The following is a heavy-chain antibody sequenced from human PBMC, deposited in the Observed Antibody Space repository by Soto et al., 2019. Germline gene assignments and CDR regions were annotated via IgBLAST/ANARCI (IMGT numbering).Heavy chain of an antibody. CDR2: ISYDGNNK. Sequence: QVHLVQSGGGVVQPGRSLRLSCAVSGFTFSSYGMHWVRQAPGKGLEWVAVISYDGNNKYYTDSVKGRFTISRDNSKNTLYLQTNFLRTEDTAVYYCAREAGKVSFDYSGQGTLVTVSS. D-gene: IGHD4-4*01. V-gene: IGHV3-30*03. CDR1: GFTFSSYG. J-gene: IGHJ4*02. CDR3: AREAGKVSFDY.